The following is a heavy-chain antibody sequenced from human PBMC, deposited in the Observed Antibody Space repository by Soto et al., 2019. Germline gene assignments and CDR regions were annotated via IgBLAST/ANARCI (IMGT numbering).Heavy chain of an antibody. V-gene: IGHV1-69*02. D-gene: IGHD3-10*01. CDR1: GGTFSSYT. Sequence: QVQLVQSGAEVKKPGSSVKVSCKASGGTFSSYTISWVRQAPGQGLEWMGRIIPILGIANYAQKFQGRVTITADKSTSTAYMELSSLRSEDTAVYYCARASGSYYPFDYCGQGTLVTVSS. J-gene: IGHJ4*02. CDR3: ARASGSYYPFDY. CDR2: IIPILGIA.